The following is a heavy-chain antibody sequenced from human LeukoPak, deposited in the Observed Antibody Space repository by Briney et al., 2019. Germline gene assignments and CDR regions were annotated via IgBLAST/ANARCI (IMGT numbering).Heavy chain of an antibody. V-gene: IGHV1-69*06. CDR3: ARVCGSTSCYRDYFYYYMDV. J-gene: IGHJ6*03. CDR2: IIPNFGTA. CDR1: GGTFSSYA. D-gene: IGHD2-2*01. Sequence: ASVKVSCKASGGTFSSYAISWVRQAPGQGLEWMGGIIPNFGTANYAQKFQGRVTITADKSTSTAYMELSSLRSEDTAVYYCARVCGSTSCYRDYFYYYMDVWGKGTTVTVSS.